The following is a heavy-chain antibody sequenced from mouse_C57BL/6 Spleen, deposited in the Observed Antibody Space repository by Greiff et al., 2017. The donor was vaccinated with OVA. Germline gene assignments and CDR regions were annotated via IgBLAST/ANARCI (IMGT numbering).Heavy chain of an antibody. CDR1: GYTFTEYT. CDR2: FYPGSGSI. J-gene: IGHJ1*03. Sequence: QVQLKESGAELVKPGASVKLSCKASGYTFTEYTIHWVKQRSGQGLEWIGWFYPGSGSIKYNEKFKDKATLTADKSSSTVYMELSRLTSEDSAVYFCARYEGANSFITTALDVWGTGTTVTVSS. V-gene: IGHV1-62-2*01. CDR3: ARYEGANSFITTALDV. D-gene: IGHD1-2*01.